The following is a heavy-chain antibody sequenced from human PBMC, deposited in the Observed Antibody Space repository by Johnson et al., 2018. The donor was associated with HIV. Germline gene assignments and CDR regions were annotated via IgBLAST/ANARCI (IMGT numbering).Heavy chain of an antibody. CDR3: ARDLHDSSGYYYEGDAFDI. D-gene: IGHD3-22*01. CDR2: INSDGSST. V-gene: IGHV3-74*01. CDR1: GFTFSSYW. J-gene: IGHJ3*02. Sequence: VQLVESGGGLVQPGGSLRLSCAASGFTFSSYWMHWVRQAPGKGLVWVSRINSDGSSTSYADSVKGRFPISRDNAKNTLYLQMNSLRAEDTAVYYCARDLHDSSGYYYEGDAFDIWGQGTMVTVSS.